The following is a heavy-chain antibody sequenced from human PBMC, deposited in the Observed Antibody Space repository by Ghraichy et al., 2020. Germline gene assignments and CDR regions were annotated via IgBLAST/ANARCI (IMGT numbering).Heavy chain of an antibody. D-gene: IGHD6-13*01. J-gene: IGHJ5*02. CDR2: FSGSGSST. Sequence: GGLRLSCAASGFTFSNYAMSWVRQAPGKGLEWVSAFSGSGSSTYYADSVKGRFTISRDNSKNTLYLQMNSLRAEDTAVYYCAKDRREYSSSWYFDPWGQGTLVTVSS. CDR1: GFTFSNYA. CDR3: AKDRREYSSSWYFDP. V-gene: IGHV3-23*01.